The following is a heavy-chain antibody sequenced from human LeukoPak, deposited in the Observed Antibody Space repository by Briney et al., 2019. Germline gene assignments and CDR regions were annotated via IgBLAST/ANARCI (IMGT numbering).Heavy chain of an antibody. Sequence: PSETLSLTCAVYGGSFSGYYWSWIRQPPGKGLEWIGEINHSGSTNYNPSLKSRVTISVDTSKNQFSLKLSSVTAADTAVYHCASRAYCSGGSCYSNDYWGQGTLVTVSS. CDR1: GGSFSGYY. CDR2: INHSGST. J-gene: IGHJ4*02. D-gene: IGHD2-15*01. CDR3: ASRAYCSGGSCYSNDY. V-gene: IGHV4-34*01.